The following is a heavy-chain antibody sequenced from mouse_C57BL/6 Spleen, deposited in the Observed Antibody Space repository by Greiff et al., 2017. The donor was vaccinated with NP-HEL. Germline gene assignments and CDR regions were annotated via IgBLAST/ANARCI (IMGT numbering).Heavy chain of an antibody. Sequence: VQLQQSGPVLVKPGASVKMSCKASGYTFTDYYMNWVKQSHGKSLEWIGVINPYNGGTSYNQKFKGKATLTVDKSSSTAYMELNSLTSEDSAVYYCARSHYGNFYFDYWGQGTTLTVSS. D-gene: IGHD2-1*01. V-gene: IGHV1-19*01. CDR3: ARSHYGNFYFDY. J-gene: IGHJ2*01. CDR2: INPYNGGT. CDR1: GYTFTDYY.